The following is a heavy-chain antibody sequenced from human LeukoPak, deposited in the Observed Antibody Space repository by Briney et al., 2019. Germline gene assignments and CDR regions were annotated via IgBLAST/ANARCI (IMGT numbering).Heavy chain of an antibody. CDR1: GGSFSGYY. Sequence: SETLSLTCAVYGGSFSGYYWSWIRQPPGKGLEWIGEINHSGSTNYNPSLKSRVTISVDTSKNQFSLKLSSVTAADTAVYYCARGQVTMIVVVRAWYMDVWGKGTTVTVSS. V-gene: IGHV4-34*01. D-gene: IGHD3-22*01. CDR3: ARGQVTMIVVVRAWYMDV. CDR2: INHSGST. J-gene: IGHJ6*03.